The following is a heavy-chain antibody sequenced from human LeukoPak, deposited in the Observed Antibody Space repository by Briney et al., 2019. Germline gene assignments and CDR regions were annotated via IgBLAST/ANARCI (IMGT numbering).Heavy chain of an antibody. CDR2: ISGSGGST. CDR1: GFTFSSYV. Sequence: GGSLRLSCAASGFTFSSYVMSWVRQAPGKGLEWVSGISGSGGSTYYADSVKGRFTISRDNSKNTLYLQMNSLRAEDTAVYYCAKASYGDYGNGLSRAHWGQGTLVTVSS. V-gene: IGHV3-23*01. D-gene: IGHD4-17*01. J-gene: IGHJ4*02. CDR3: AKASYGDYGNGLSRAH.